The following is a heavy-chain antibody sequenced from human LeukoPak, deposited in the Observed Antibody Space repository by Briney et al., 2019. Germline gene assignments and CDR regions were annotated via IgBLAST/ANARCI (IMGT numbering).Heavy chain of an antibody. V-gene: IGHV3-23*01. J-gene: IGHJ4*02. CDR3: AKEERWLQTPFDY. CDR2: ISGSGGMT. D-gene: IGHD5-24*01. CDR1: GFIFSSPA. Sequence: GGSLRLSWAASGFIFSSPAMSWVRQAPGKGLGWVSAISGSGGMTYDADSVKGRFTISRDKSKNTLYLQMNSLRAEDTAVYYCAKEERWLQTPFDYWGQGTLVTVSS.